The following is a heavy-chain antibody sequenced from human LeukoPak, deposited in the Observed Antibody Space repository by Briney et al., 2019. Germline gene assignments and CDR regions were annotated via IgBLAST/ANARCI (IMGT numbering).Heavy chain of an antibody. CDR2: IYYSGST. Sequence: PSETLSLTCTVSGGSISSSSYYWGWIRQPPGKGLEWIGSIYYSGSTYYNPSLKSRVTISVDTSKNQFSLKLSSVTAADTAVYYCARDLHSSADIWGQGTMVTVSS. CDR1: GGSISSSSYY. J-gene: IGHJ3*02. CDR3: ARDLHSSADI. D-gene: IGHD4-11*01. V-gene: IGHV4-39*02.